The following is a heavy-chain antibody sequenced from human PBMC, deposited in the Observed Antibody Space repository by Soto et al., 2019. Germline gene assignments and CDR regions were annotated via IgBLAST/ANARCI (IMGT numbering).Heavy chain of an antibody. D-gene: IGHD3-10*01. J-gene: IGHJ6*02. CDR1: GGSISNSY. V-gene: IGHV4-59*08. CDR3: ARHSPPFFYGSGPWDV. Sequence: QVQLQESGPGLVRPSETLSLTCTVSGGSISNSYWSWIRQSPGKGLEWIGYIYSSGSTNYNPSLKSRVTISVDTSKNQFSLKVSSLIAAATAVYYCARHSPPFFYGSGPWDVWGQGTTVTVSS. CDR2: IYSSGST.